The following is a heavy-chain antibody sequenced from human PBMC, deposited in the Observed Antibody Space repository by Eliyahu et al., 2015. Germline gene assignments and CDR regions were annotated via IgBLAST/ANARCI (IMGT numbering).Heavy chain of an antibody. D-gene: IGHD3-22*01. J-gene: IGHJ5*01. Sequence: EVQLVQSAAEVKKPGESLKISCXGSGYIFTNHWIAWVRXXPGXGLEWRGIIHXGDSXTRYNPSXGGQVTISADRSTNAAYLQWNSLKAXDTAMYYCARLLMTVVESGEGGAWIDSWGQGTLVTVSS. CDR1: GYIFTNHW. V-gene: IGHV5-51*01. CDR3: ARLLMTVVESGEGGAWIDS. CDR2: IHXGDSXT.